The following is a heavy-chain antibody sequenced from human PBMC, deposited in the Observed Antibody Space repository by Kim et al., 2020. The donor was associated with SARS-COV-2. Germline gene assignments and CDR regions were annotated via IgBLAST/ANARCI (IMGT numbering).Heavy chain of an antibody. V-gene: IGHV3-9*01. CDR1: GFTFDDYA. J-gene: IGHJ3*02. CDR2: ISWNSGSI. CDR3: AKAQLWFGELLNAFDI. D-gene: IGHD3-10*01. Sequence: GGSLRLSCAVSGFTFDDYAMHWVRQAPGKGLEWVSGISWNSGSIGYADSVKGRFTISRDNAKNSLYLQMNSLRAEDTALYYCAKAQLWFGELLNAFDIWGQGTMVTVSS.